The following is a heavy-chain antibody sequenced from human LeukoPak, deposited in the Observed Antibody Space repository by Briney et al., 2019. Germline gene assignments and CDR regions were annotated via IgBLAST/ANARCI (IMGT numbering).Heavy chain of an antibody. CDR2: IIPILGIA. D-gene: IGHD5-12*01. CDR1: GGTFSSYA. J-gene: IGHJ4*02. V-gene: IGHV1-69*04. CDR3: VSDIVATIDVSGNDY. Sequence: SVKVSCKASGGTFSSYAISWVRQAPGQGLEWMGRIIPILGIANYAQKFQGRVTITADKSTSTAYMELSSLRSEDTAVYYCVSDIVATIDVSGNDYWGQRTLVTVSS.